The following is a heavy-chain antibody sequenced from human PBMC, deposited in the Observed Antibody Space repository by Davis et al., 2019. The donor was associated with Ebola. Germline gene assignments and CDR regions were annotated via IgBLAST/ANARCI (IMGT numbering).Heavy chain of an antibody. V-gene: IGHV1-18*01. CDR2: ISAYNGNT. D-gene: IGHD1-26*01. CDR1: GYTFTSYG. J-gene: IGHJ6*02. Sequence: AASVKVSCKASGYTFTSYGISWVRQAPGQGLEWMGWISAYNGNTNYAQKLQGRVTMTTDTSTSTAYMELRSLRSDDTAVYYCASGGTWELLSYYYYGMDVWGQGTTVTVSS. CDR3: ASGGTWELLSYYYYGMDV.